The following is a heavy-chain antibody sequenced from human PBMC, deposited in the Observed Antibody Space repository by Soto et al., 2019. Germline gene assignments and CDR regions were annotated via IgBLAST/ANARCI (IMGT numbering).Heavy chain of an antibody. CDR1: GGSIRSGGYS. CDR2: IYHSGST. J-gene: IGHJ6*02. Sequence: QLQLQESGSGLVKPSQTLSLTCAVSGGSIRSGGYSWNWIRQPPGKGLEWIADIYHSGSTYYNPSLKSRVTMSLDRVKNQLSLKLSFVTAADTAVYYCARGNYAFIYGMDVWGQGTTVTVSS. D-gene: IGHD1-7*01. V-gene: IGHV4-30-2*01. CDR3: ARGNYAFIYGMDV.